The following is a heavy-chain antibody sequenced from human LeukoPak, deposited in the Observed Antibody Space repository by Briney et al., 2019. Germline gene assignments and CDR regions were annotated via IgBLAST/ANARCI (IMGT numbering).Heavy chain of an antibody. D-gene: IGHD5-18*01. J-gene: IGHJ2*01. CDR1: GFTFSSYA. CDR2: ISGSGGHT. V-gene: IGHV3-23*01. CDR3: AKDREDSAMISGVFDL. Sequence: GGSLRLSCAASGFTFSSYAMSWVRQAPGKGLEWVSGISGSGGHTYNADSVEGRFTISRDNSKNTVSLQLSSLRVEDTAVYFCAKDREDSAMISGVFDLWGRGTLVTVSS.